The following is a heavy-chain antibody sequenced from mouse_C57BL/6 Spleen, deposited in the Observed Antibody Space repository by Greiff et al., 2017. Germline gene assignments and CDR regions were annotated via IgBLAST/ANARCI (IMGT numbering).Heavy chain of an antibody. CDR2: IYPSDSEN. J-gene: IGHJ3*01. D-gene: IGHD4-1*01. CDR3: ARGLTGTFAY. CDR1: GYTFTSYW. V-gene: IGHV1-61*01. Sequence: QVQLQQPGAELVRPGSSVKLSCKASGYTFTSYWMDWVKQRPGQGLEWIGNIYPSDSENHYNQKFKDKATLTVDKSSSTADRQISSLTSEESAVYYCARGLTGTFAYWGQGTLVTVSA.